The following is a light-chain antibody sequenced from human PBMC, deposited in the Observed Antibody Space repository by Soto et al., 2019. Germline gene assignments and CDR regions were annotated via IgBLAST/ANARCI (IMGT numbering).Light chain of an antibody. V-gene: IGLV2-14*01. CDR3: ISYTGSSTSYV. J-gene: IGLJ1*01. CDR2: GGS. CDR1: RSDIGSYNY. Sequence: QSALTQPASVSGSPGQSITISCSGTRSDIGSYNYVAWYQRFPGKTPKILIYGGSNRPSGVSSRFSGSKSGNTASLTISGLQAEDEADYYCISYTGSSTSYVFGSGTKVTVL.